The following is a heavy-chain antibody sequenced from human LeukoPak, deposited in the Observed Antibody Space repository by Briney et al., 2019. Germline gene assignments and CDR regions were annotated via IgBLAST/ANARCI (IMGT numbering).Heavy chain of an antibody. Sequence: GGSLKISCKGSGYSFTTYWIGWVRQMPGKGLEWMGIIYPGDSDTRYSPSFQGQVTISVDKSISTAYLQWSSLKASDTAMYYCATGAGGYCTSTSCYDIWGQGTMVTVSS. CDR1: GYSFTTYW. V-gene: IGHV5-51*01. CDR2: IYPGDSDT. CDR3: ATGAGGYCTSTSCYDI. J-gene: IGHJ3*02. D-gene: IGHD2-2*01.